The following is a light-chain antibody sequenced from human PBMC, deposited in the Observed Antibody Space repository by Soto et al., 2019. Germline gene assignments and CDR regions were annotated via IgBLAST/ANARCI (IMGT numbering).Light chain of an antibody. CDR3: VSYTSSTTYV. CDR2: DVA. CDR1: SSDVGGSNF. Sequence: QSALTQPASVSGSPGQSITISCTATSSDVGGSNFVSWYQQHPGKPPKLIIYDVANRPSGVSNRFSGSKSGSTASLIISRLQTEDEADYYCVSYTSSTTYVFGTGTKVTVL. V-gene: IGLV2-14*03. J-gene: IGLJ1*01.